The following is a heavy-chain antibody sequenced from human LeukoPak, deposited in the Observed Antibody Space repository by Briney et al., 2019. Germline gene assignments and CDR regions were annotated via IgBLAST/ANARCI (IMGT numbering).Heavy chain of an antibody. CDR2: ISYDGSNK. CDR1: GFTFSSYA. CDR3: ARSVAKYYFDY. V-gene: IGHV3-30*04. D-gene: IGHD2-15*01. Sequence: GGSLRLSCAASGFTFSSYAMHWVRQAPGKGLEWVAVISYDGSNKYYADSVKGRFTISRDNSKNTLYLQMNSLRAEDTAVYYRARSVAKYYFDYWGQGTLVTVSS. J-gene: IGHJ4*02.